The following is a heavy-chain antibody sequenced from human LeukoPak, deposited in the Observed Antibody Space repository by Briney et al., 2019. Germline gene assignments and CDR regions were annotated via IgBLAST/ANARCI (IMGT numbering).Heavy chain of an antibody. D-gene: IGHD3-10*01. J-gene: IGHJ5*02. Sequence: GGSLRLSCAASGFTFSNAWMSWVRQAPGKGLEWVGRIKSKTDGGTTDYAAPVKGRFTISRDDSKNTLYLQMNSLKTEDTAVYYCTTDLYYYGSGTPGGDNWFDPWGQGTLVTVSS. CDR3: TTDLYYYGSGTPGGDNWFDP. CDR2: IKSKTDGGTT. CDR1: GFTFSNAW. V-gene: IGHV3-15*01.